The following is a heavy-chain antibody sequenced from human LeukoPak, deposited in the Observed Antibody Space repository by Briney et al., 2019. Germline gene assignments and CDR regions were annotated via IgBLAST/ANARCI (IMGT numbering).Heavy chain of an antibody. CDR1: GYSFTSYW. V-gene: IGHV5-51*01. D-gene: IGHD3-22*01. J-gene: IGHJ4*02. CDR2: IYPGDSDT. Sequence: GESPKISCKGSGYSFTSYWIGWVRQMPGKGLEWMGIIYPGDSDTRYSPSFQGQVTISADKSISTAYLQWSSLKASDTAMYYCARGYYDSSGYYDHFDYWGQGTLVTVSS. CDR3: ARGYYDSSGYYDHFDY.